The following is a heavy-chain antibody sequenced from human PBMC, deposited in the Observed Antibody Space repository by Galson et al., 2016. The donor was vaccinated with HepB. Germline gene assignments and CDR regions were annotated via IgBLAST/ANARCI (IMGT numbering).Heavy chain of an antibody. CDR3: ATSSGYYYVPLYFDY. Sequence: SLRLSCAASGFTFSTYSMNWVRQAPGKGLEWIAYINSGGNIMYYADSVKGPFTVSRDNAKNSLYLQMDSLRDEDTAVYYCATSSGYYYVPLYFDYWGQGTLVAVSS. CDR1: GFTFSTYS. CDR2: INSGGNIM. J-gene: IGHJ4*02. D-gene: IGHD3-22*01. V-gene: IGHV3-48*02.